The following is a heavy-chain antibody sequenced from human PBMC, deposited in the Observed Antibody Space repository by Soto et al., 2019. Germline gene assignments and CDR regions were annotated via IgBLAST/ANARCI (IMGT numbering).Heavy chain of an antibody. CDR2: IYISGST. D-gene: IGHD2-15*01. Sequence: PSETLSLTCSVSGESISSYYWSWIRQPAGKGLEWIGRIYISGSTDYNPSLKSRVSMSVDRSKNQFSLKLTSVTAADTAVYYCVRDCSGGGCHSDYGMDVWGQGTTVTVSS. CDR1: GESISSYY. J-gene: IGHJ6*02. CDR3: VRDCSGGGCHSDYGMDV. V-gene: IGHV4-4*07.